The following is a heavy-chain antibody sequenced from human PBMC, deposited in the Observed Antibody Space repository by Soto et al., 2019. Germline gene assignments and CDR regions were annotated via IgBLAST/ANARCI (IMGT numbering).Heavy chain of an antibody. Sequence: ASVKVSCKASGYTFTGYYMHWVRQAPGQGLEWMGWINPNSGGTNYAQKFQGWVTMTRDTSISTAYMELSRLRSDDTAVYYCARRSRYGNEYGMDVWGQGTTVTVSS. D-gene: IGHD1-1*01. V-gene: IGHV1-2*04. CDR2: INPNSGGT. CDR1: GYTFTGYY. CDR3: ARRSRYGNEYGMDV. J-gene: IGHJ6*02.